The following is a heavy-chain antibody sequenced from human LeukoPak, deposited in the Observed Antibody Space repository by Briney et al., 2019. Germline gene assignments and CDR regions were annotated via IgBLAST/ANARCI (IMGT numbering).Heavy chain of an antibody. D-gene: IGHD6-13*01. CDR3: ARRGSSWPYWFDS. J-gene: IGHJ5*01. Sequence: GGSLRLSCAASGFTVSSTYMSWVRQAPGKGLEWVSVIYIGGTTYYADSVKGRFTISRGNSKNTLYLQMNSLRAEDTAVYYCARRGSSWPYWFDSWGQGTLVTVSS. V-gene: IGHV3-53*01. CDR1: GFTVSSTY. CDR2: IYIGGTT.